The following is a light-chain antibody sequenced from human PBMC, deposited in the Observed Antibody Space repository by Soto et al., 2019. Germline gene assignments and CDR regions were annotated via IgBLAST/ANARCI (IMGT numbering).Light chain of an antibody. J-gene: IGKJ2*01. V-gene: IGKV3-20*01. CDR3: QQYGSSPYT. Sequence: EIVLTQSPGTLSLSPGERATLSCRTSQSLNSGYLAWYQQKPGQAPRLLIYAPSSMATDIPDRFSGSGSGSDFILTISRLEPEDVAVYYCQQYGSSPYTFGQGTKLEIK. CDR1: QSLNSGY. CDR2: APS.